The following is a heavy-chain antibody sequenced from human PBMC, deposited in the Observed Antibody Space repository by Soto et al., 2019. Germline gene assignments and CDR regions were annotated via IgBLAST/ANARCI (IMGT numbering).Heavy chain of an antibody. D-gene: IGHD3-16*01. CDR3: AKTAGYDYVWGSSGLDP. CDR1: GFTFSNYG. Sequence: GGSLRLSCAASGFTFSNYGMHWVRQAPGKGLEWAAVISYDGSDKYYADSVKGRFTISRDDSKSTLYLQMNSLRAEDTAVYYCAKTAGYDYVWGSSGLDPWGQGALVTVSS. CDR2: ISYDGSDK. J-gene: IGHJ5*02. V-gene: IGHV3-30*18.